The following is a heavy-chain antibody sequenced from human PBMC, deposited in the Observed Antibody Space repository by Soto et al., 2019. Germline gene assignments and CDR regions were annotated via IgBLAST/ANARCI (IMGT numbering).Heavy chain of an antibody. J-gene: IGHJ4*02. CDR3: AKPIPPSYYGSGSPFDY. D-gene: IGHD3-10*01. CDR2: ISGSGGST. CDR1: GFTFSSYA. V-gene: IGHV3-23*01. Sequence: PGGSLRLSCAASGFTFSSYAMSWVRQAPGKGLEWVSAISGSGGSTYYADSVKGRFTISRDNSKNTLYLQMNSLRAEDTAVYYCAKPIPPSYYGSGSPFDYWGQGTLVTVSS.